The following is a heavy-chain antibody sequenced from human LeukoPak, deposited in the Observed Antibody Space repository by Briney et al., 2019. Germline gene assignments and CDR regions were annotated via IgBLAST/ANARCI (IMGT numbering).Heavy chain of an antibody. V-gene: IGHV3-23*01. CDR3: ATRPPIVPAPYYSDY. CDR1: GFTLRSYT. CDR2: ISGVGVTT. J-gene: IGHJ4*02. D-gene: IGHD2-2*01. Sequence: GGSLRLSCAASGFTLRSYTMSWVRQAPGKGLEWVSTISGVGVTTYYADSVKGRFTISRDNSQNTLYLQMTSLRVEDAAVYYCATRPPIVPAPYYSDYWGQGALVTVSS.